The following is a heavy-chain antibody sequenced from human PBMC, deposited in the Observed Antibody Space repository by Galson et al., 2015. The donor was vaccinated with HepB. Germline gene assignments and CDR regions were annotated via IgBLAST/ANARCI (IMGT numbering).Heavy chain of an antibody. Sequence: SVKVSCKASGGTFSSYAISWVRQAPGQGLEWMGGIIPIFGTANYAQKFQGRVTITADESTSTAYMELSSLRSGDTAVYYCARHTTGGYNRGTDDAFDIWGQGTMVTVSS. CDR1: GGTFSSYA. CDR3: ARHTTGGYNRGTDDAFDI. CDR2: IIPIFGTA. D-gene: IGHD5-24*01. J-gene: IGHJ3*02. V-gene: IGHV1-69*13.